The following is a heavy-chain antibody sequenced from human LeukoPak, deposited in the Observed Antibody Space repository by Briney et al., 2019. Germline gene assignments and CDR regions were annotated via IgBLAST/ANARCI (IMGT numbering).Heavy chain of an antibody. Sequence: SETLSLTCAVYGGSFSGYYWSWIRQPPGKGLEWIGEINHSGSTNYNPSLKSRVTISVDTSKNQFSLKLSSVTAANSAVYYCARYPWGSSGYYVFDYWGQGTLVTVSS. J-gene: IGHJ4*02. D-gene: IGHD3-22*01. CDR2: INHSGST. CDR3: ARYPWGSSGYYVFDY. V-gene: IGHV4-34*01. CDR1: GGSFSGYY.